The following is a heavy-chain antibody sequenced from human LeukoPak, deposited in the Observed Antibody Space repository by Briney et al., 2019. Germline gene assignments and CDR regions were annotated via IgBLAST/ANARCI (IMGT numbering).Heavy chain of an antibody. V-gene: IGHV4-34*01. J-gene: IGHJ6*02. CDR1: GGSFSGYY. CDR3: ARAKYCSSTSCYRPPLYYYYGMDV. D-gene: IGHD2-2*02. Sequence: SETLSLTCAVYGGSFSGYYWSWIRQPPGKGLEWIGEINHSGSTNYNPSLKSRVTISVDTSKDQFSLKLSSVTAADTAVYYCARAKYCSSTSCYRPPLYYYYGMDVWGQGTTVTVS. CDR2: INHSGST.